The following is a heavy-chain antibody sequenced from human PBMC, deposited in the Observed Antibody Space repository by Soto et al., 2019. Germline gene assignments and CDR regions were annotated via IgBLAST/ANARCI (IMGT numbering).Heavy chain of an antibody. CDR1: GFTFSSYG. Sequence: GGSLRLSCAASGFTFSSYGMHWVRQAPGKGLEWVAVISYDGSNKYYADSVRGRFTISRDNSKNTLYLQMNSLRAEDTAVYYCAKVINRCSSTSCYTVLYYYYGMDVWGQGTTVTVSS. D-gene: IGHD2-2*02. V-gene: IGHV3-30*18. CDR2: ISYDGSNK. CDR3: AKVINRCSSTSCYTVLYYYYGMDV. J-gene: IGHJ6*02.